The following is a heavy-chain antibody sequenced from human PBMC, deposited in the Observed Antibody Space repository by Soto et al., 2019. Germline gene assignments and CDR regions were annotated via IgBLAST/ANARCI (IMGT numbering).Heavy chain of an antibody. CDR3: AGYDSVDY. V-gene: IGHV3-23*01. Sequence: GGSLRLSCAASGFTFSSYGMNWVRQAPGKGLEWVSAISGSGGSTSYADSVKGRFTISRDNSKNTLYLQMNSLRAEDTAVYYCAGYDSVDYWGQGTLVTVSS. J-gene: IGHJ4*02. CDR1: GFTFSSYG. CDR2: ISGSGGST. D-gene: IGHD5-12*01.